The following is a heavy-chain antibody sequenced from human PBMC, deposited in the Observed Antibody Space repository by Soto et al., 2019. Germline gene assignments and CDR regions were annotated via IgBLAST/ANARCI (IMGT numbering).Heavy chain of an antibody. J-gene: IGHJ4*01. CDR3: TGLWFGEIYNY. D-gene: IGHD3-10*01. CDR2: IKNKNDGGTT. CDR1: GFSFKNAW. V-gene: IGHV3-15*07. Sequence: EVELVESGGGLVKPGGSLTLSCAASGFSFKNAWMNWVRQAPGKGLEWVGRIKNKNDGGTTDYAAFVKGRFTNSRDASENTLYLHMNGRKTEDTGVYFCTGLWFGEIYNYWGQGSLVTVSS.